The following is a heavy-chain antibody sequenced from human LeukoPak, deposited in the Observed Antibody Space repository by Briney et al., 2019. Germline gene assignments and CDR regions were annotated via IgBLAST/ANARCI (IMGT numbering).Heavy chain of an antibody. CDR2: IYTSGST. V-gene: IGHV4-4*07. D-gene: IGHD3-16*01. J-gene: IGHJ2*01. CDR3: ARGTTYEAHWYFDL. CDR1: GGSISSYY. Sequence: KASETLSLTCTVSGGSISSYYWSWIRQPAGKGLEWIGRIYTSGSTNYNPSLKSRVTMSVDTSKNQFSLKLSSVTAADTAVYYCARGTTYEAHWYFDLWGRGTLVTVSS.